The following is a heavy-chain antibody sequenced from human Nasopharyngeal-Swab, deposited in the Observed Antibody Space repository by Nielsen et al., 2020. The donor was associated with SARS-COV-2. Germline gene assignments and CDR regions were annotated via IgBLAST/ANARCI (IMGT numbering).Heavy chain of an antibody. V-gene: IGHV6-1*01. J-gene: IGHJ3*01. CDR1: GASPANNRAA. D-gene: IGHD6-13*01. CDR2: THDRSQMNY. Sequence: SETLSLTCALSGASPANNRAAWSWIRQPPSRGLDGPGGTHDRSQMNYDYADSVLGPLTVNPDTSRNQVSLHLNSVTPEDTAVYYCARIQPQLPVNVWGQGTMVIVSS. CDR3: ARIQPQLPVNV.